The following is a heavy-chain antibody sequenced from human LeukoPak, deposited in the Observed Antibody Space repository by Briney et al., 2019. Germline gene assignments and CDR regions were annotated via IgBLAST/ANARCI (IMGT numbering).Heavy chain of an antibody. D-gene: IGHD6-13*01. V-gene: IGHV3-30*18. CDR1: GFTFSSYC. Sequence: GGSLRLSCAASGFTFSSYCMHWVRQAPGKGLEWVAVISYDGSNKYYADSVKGRFTISRDNSKNTLYLQMNSLRAEDTAVYYCAKEQYSSSWYGDYYYGMDVWGQGTTVTVSS. J-gene: IGHJ6*02. CDR2: ISYDGSNK. CDR3: AKEQYSSSWYGDYYYGMDV.